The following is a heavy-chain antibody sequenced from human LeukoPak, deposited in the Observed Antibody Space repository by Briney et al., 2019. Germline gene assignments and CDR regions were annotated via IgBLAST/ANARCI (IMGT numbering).Heavy chain of an antibody. Sequence: PGGSLRLSCAASGFTVSSNYMSWVRQAPGKGLEWVSVIYSGGSTYYADSVMGRFTLSRHNSKNTLYLQMNSLRAEGTAVYYCARVVDSSGYYAYWGQGTLVTVSS. J-gene: IGHJ4*02. CDR1: GFTVSSNY. CDR3: ARVVDSSGYYAY. CDR2: IYSGGST. D-gene: IGHD3-22*01. V-gene: IGHV3-53*04.